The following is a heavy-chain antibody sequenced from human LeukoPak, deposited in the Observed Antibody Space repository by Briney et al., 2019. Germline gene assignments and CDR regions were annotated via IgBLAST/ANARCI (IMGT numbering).Heavy chain of an antibody. CDR1: GFTFSSYG. V-gene: IGHV3-23*01. D-gene: IGHD3-10*01. CDR3: AGRNYYGSGSYDY. Sequence: GGSLRLSCAASGFTFSSYGMSWVRQAPGKGLEWVSAISGSGGSTYYADSVKGRFTISRDNSKSTLYLQMSSLRAEDTAVYYCAGRNYYGSGSYDYWGQGTLVTVSS. CDR2: ISGSGGST. J-gene: IGHJ4*02.